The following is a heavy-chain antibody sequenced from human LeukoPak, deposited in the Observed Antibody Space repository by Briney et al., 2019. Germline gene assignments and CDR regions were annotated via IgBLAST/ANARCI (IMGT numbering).Heavy chain of an antibody. CDR2: ISGSGGST. Sequence: GGSLRLSCAASGFTFSSYAMSWVRQAPGKGLESVSAISGSGGSTYYADSVKGRFTISRDSSKNTLYLQMNSPRAEDTAVYYCAKDRYYDSSGYPGDYWGQGSLVTVSS. V-gene: IGHV3-23*01. CDR3: AKDRYYDSSGYPGDY. D-gene: IGHD3-22*01. J-gene: IGHJ4*02. CDR1: GFTFSSYA.